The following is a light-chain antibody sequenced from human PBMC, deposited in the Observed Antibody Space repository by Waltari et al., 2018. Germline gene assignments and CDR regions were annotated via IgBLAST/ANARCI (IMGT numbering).Light chain of an antibody. CDR2: QGG. V-gene: IGLV3-1*01. CDR3: QAWDTSTVV. Sequence: SYELTQPPSVSVSPGQTASITCSGDELGDKYVCWYQQKPGQSPMLVIYQGGERPSGITERFAGSNSGNTATLTISGTQAMDEADYYCQAWDTSTVVFGGGTELTVL. J-gene: IGLJ2*01. CDR1: ELGDKY.